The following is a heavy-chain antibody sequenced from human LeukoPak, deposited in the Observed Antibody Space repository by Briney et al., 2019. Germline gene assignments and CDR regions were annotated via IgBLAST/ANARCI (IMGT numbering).Heavy chain of an antibody. CDR2: ISRSSTNI. CDR1: GFTFSTYS. CDR3: ARDIPDY. V-gene: IGHV3-21*01. J-gene: IGHJ4*02. Sequence: GGSLRLSCAASGFTFSTYSMNWVRQAPGKGLEWASSISRSSTNIYYADSVKGRFTISRDNAKNSLYLQMNSLRAEDTAVYYCARDIPDYWGQGTQVTVSS.